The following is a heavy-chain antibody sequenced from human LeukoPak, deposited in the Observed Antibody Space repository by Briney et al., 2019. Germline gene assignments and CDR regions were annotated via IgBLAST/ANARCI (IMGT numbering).Heavy chain of an antibody. CDR3: ARSRAIGSGWPGNY. CDR1: GYTFTNYA. J-gene: IGHJ4*02. CDR2: INAGNGNT. Sequence: ASVKVSCKASGYTFTNYAMHWVRQAPGQRLEWMGWINAGNGNTKYSQKFQGRVTITRDTSASTANMELSSLRSEDTAVYYCARSRAIGSGWPGNYWGQGTLVTVSS. V-gene: IGHV1-3*01. D-gene: IGHD6-19*01.